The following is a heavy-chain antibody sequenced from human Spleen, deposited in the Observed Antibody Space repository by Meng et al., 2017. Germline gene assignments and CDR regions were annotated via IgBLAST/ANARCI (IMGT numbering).Heavy chain of an antibody. CDR1: GYIFTTYA. V-gene: IGHV7-4-1*02. CDR2: IDTNTRNP. CDR3: ARVAGSNVGEFEY. Sequence: QVQLVQSGFELKHSGATVHASCKASGYIFTTYAMNWVRQAPGQGLEWLGWIDTNTRNPTYAQGFTGRFVFSLDTSFSTAYLQINSLQADDTAVYYCARVAGSNVGEFEYWGQGTLVTVSS. D-gene: IGHD3-10*01. J-gene: IGHJ4*02.